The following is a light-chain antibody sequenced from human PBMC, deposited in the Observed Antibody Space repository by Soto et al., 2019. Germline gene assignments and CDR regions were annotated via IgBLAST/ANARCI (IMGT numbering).Light chain of an antibody. V-gene: IGKV3D-15*01. CDR3: QQYNNWPRT. CDR2: GAS. CDR1: QSVSSN. Sequence: EIVMTQSPDTLSVSPEERATLSCRASQSVSSNLAWYQQKPGQAPRLLIYGASTRATGIPARFSGSGSGTEFTLTISSLQSEDFAVYYCQQYNNWPRTFGQGTKVDIK. J-gene: IGKJ1*01.